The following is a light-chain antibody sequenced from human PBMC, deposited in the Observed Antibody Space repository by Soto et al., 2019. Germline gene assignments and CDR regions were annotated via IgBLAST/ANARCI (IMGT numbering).Light chain of an antibody. CDR2: EGS. V-gene: IGLV2-23*01. CDR3: CSYAGSSTFYYV. J-gene: IGLJ1*01. Sequence: QSVLTQPASVSWSPGQSITISCTGTSSEVGSYNLVSWYQQHPGKAPKLMIYEGSERPSGVSNLFSGSKSGYTASLTISGLQAEDEADYYCCSYAGSSTFYYVFGTGTKVTVL. CDR1: SSEVGSYNL.